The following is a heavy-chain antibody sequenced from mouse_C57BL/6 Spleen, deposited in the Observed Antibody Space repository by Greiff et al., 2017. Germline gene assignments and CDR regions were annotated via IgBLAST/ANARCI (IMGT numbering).Heavy chain of an antibody. Sequence: QVQLQQSGPELVKPGASVKISCKASGYAFSSSWMNWVKQRPGKGLEWIGRIYPGDGDTNYNGKFKGKATLTADKSSSTAYMQLSSLTSEDSAVYFCARGRPYPYYDAMDYWGQGTSVTVSS. V-gene: IGHV1-82*01. J-gene: IGHJ4*01. CDR3: ARGRPYPYYDAMDY. CDR1: GYAFSSSW. CDR2: IYPGDGDT.